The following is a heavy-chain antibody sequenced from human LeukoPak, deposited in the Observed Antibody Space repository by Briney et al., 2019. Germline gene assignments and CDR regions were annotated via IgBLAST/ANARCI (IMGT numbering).Heavy chain of an antibody. V-gene: IGHV3-23*01. CDR1: GFTFSSYA. D-gene: IGHD3-22*01. Sequence: GGSLRLSCAASGFTFSSYAMSWVRQAPGKGLEWVSATSGSGGSTYYADSVKGRFTISRDNSKNTLYLQMNSLRVEDTAVYYCAKDLSEEDSSGYYYWNAFDIWGQGTMVTVSS. J-gene: IGHJ3*02. CDR2: TSGSGGST. CDR3: AKDLSEEDSSGYYYWNAFDI.